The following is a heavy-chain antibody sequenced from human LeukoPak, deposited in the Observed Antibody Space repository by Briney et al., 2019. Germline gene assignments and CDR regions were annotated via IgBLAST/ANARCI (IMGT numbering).Heavy chain of an antibody. CDR1: GGSTSSYY. D-gene: IGHD6-19*01. V-gene: IGHV4-59*01. CDR2: IYYSGST. Sequence: PPETLSFTCTVSGGSTSSYYWSWIRQPPGKGLEWIGYIYYSGSTNYNPSLKSRVTISVDTSKNQFSLKLSSVTAADTAVYYCAREGSRGWYPIWGQGTLVTVSS. J-gene: IGHJ1*01. CDR3: AREGSRGWYPI.